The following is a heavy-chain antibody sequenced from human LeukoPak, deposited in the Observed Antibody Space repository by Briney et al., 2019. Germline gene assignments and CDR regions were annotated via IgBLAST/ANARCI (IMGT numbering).Heavy chain of an antibody. CDR1: GGSISSSSYY. Sequence: SETLSLTCTVSGGSISSSSYYWGWIRQPPGKGLVWIGSIYYSGSTYYNPSLKSRVTISVDTSKNQCSLKLSAETAADTAVYYFARGAVAGKFSCWGQGTLVTVSS. CDR3: ARGAVAGKFSC. CDR2: IYYSGST. J-gene: IGHJ4*02. D-gene: IGHD6-19*01. V-gene: IGHV4-39*01.